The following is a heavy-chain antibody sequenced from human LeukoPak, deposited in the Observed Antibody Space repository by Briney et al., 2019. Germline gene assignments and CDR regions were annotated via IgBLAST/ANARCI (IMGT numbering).Heavy chain of an antibody. J-gene: IGHJ6*02. Sequence: GGSLRLSCAASGFTFSSYEMNWVRQAPGKGLEWVSYISSSGSTIYYADSVKGRFTISRDNAKNSLYLQMSSLRAEDTAVYYCARDGYYYGSGAKKSSDYYGMDVWGQGTTVTVSS. D-gene: IGHD3-10*01. V-gene: IGHV3-48*03. CDR3: ARDGYYYGSGAKKSSDYYGMDV. CDR1: GFTFSSYE. CDR2: ISSSGSTI.